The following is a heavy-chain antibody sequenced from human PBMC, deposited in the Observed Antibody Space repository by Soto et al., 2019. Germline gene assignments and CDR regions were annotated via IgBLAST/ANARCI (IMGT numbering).Heavy chain of an antibody. CDR2: IWYDGSNK. V-gene: IGHV3-33*01. CDR3: ARGSPHDAFDI. Sequence: GSLRLSCAASGFTFSSYGMHWVRQAPGKGLEWVAVIWYDGSNKYYADYVKGRFTISRDNSKNTLYLQMNSLRAEDTAVYYCARGSPHDAFDIWGQGTMVTVSS. CDR1: GFTFSSYG. J-gene: IGHJ3*02. D-gene: IGHD2-15*01.